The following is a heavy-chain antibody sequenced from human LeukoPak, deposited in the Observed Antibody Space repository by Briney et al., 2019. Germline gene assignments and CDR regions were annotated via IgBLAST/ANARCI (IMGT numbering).Heavy chain of an antibody. CDR1: GYTFTGYY. CDR2: INPNSGGT. D-gene: IGHD2-2*01. CDR3: ARDRPYCSSTSCPLYYYYMDV. V-gene: IGHV1-2*02. J-gene: IGHJ6*03. Sequence: GASVKVSCKASGYTFTGYYMHWVRQAPGQRLEWMGWINPNSGGTNYAQKFQGRVTMTRDTSISTAYMELSRLRSDDTAVYCCARDRPYCSSTSCPLYYYYMDVWGKGTTVAVSS.